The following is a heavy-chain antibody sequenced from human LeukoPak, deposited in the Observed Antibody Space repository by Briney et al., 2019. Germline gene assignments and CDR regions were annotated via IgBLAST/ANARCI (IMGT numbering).Heavy chain of an antibody. V-gene: IGHV3-30*04. CDR1: GFTFSSYA. J-gene: IGHJ6*03. Sequence: GGSLRLSCAASGFTFSSYAMHWVRQAPGKGLEWVAVISYDGSNKYYADSVKGRFTISRDNSKNTLYLQMNSLRAEDTAVYYWARDKAGGFYYYYYYMDVGGKGTRVTVPS. CDR2: ISYDGSNK. D-gene: IGHD3-16*01. CDR3: ARDKAGGFYYYYYYMDV.